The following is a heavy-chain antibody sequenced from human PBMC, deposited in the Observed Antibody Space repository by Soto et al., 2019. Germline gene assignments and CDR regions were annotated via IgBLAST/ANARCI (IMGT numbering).Heavy chain of an antibody. J-gene: IGHJ6*02. D-gene: IGHD3-10*01. CDR2: IYPGDSDT. Sequence: PGESLKISCKGSGYSFTSYWIGWVRQMPGKGLEWMGIIYPGDSDTRYSPSFQGQVTISADKSISTAYLQWSSLKASDTAMYYCARHPELTSGYYYGMDVWGQGTTVTVSS. CDR3: ARHPELTSGYYYGMDV. V-gene: IGHV5-51*01. CDR1: GYSFTSYW.